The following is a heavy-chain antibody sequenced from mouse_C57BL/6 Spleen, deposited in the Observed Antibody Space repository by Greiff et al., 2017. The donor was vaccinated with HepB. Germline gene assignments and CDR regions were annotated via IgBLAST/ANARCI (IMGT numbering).Heavy chain of an antibody. V-gene: IGHV1-80*01. Sequence: VQVVESGAELVKPGASVKISCKASGYAFSSYWMNWVKQRPGKGLEWIGQIYPGDGDTNYNGKFKGKATLTADKSSSTAYMQLSSLTSEDSAVYFCARSGQLRDERDAMDYWGQGTSVTVSS. J-gene: IGHJ4*01. CDR1: GYAFSSYW. CDR2: IYPGDGDT. CDR3: ARSGQLRDERDAMDY. D-gene: IGHD3-2*02.